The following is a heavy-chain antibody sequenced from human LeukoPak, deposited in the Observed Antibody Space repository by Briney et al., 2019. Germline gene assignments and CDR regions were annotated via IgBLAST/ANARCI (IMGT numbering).Heavy chain of an antibody. CDR3: AKGFLEWLYYFDY. CDR1: GFTFSSYA. V-gene: IGHV3-23*01. Sequence: GGSLRLSCAASGFTFSSYAMSWVRQAPGKGLEWVSAISGSGSSTYYADSVKGRFTISRDNSKNTLYLQMNSLRAEDTAVYYCAKGFLEWLYYFDYWGQGTLVTVSS. J-gene: IGHJ4*02. D-gene: IGHD3-3*01. CDR2: ISGSGSST.